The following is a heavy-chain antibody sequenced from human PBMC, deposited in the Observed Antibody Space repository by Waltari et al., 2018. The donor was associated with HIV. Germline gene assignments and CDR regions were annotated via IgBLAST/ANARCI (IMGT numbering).Heavy chain of an antibody. V-gene: IGHV4-39*01. CDR3: ARQRQSRRDPFDY. CDR2: IFYTGRT. CDR1: GGSISSGLYY. Sequence: QLQLQESGPGLVKPSETLSLTCTVSGGSISSGLYYWGWIRLPPGKGLEWVGSIFYTGRTSDNPSLRGRATMSVETSKNRFSLQLGSVTAADTAVYYCARQRQSRRDPFDYWGQGTLVTVSS. J-gene: IGHJ4*02.